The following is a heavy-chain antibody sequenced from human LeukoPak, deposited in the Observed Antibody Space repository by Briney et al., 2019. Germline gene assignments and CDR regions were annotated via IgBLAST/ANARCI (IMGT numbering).Heavy chain of an antibody. V-gene: IGHV3-30-3*01. CDR3: ASDRGGYCTNGACAGFDY. Sequence: GGSLRLSCAASGFTFSSYAMHGVRQAPGKGLEWVAVISFDAISQYYADSVKGRFTISRDNSKNTLYLQMNSLRAEDTAVYYCASDRGGYCTNGACAGFDYWGQGTLVTVSP. J-gene: IGHJ4*02. CDR2: ISFDAISQ. CDR1: GFTFSSYA. D-gene: IGHD2-8*01.